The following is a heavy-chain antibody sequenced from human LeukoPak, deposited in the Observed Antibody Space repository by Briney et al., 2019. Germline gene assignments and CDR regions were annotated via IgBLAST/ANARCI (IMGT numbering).Heavy chain of an antibody. CDR1: GGSFSGYY. J-gene: IGHJ5*02. Sequence: PETLSLTCAVYGGSFSGYYWSWIRQPPGKGLEWIGEINHSGSTNYNPSLKSRVTISVDTSKNQFSLKLSSVTAADTAVYYCARAPDIVVVPAATQMDWFDPWGQGTLVTVSS. CDR2: INHSGST. CDR3: ARAPDIVVVPAATQMDWFDP. V-gene: IGHV4-34*01. D-gene: IGHD2-2*01.